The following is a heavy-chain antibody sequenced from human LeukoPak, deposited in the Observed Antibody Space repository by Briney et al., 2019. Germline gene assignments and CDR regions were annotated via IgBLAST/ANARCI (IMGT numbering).Heavy chain of an antibody. CDR3: ARFRVVRGVIDAFDI. J-gene: IGHJ3*02. CDR1: GYTLTELS. CDR2: FDPEDGET. V-gene: IGHV1-24*01. D-gene: IGHD3-10*01. Sequence: ASVKVSCKVSGYTLTELSMHWVRQAPGKGLEWMGGFDPEDGETIYAQKFQGRVTMTTDTSTSTAYMELRSLRSDDTAVYYCARFRVVRGVIDAFDIWGQGTMVTVSS.